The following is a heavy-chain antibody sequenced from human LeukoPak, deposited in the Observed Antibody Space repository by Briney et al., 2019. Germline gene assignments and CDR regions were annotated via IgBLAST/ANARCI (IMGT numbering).Heavy chain of an antibody. D-gene: IGHD6-19*01. CDR3: ARELVAVSDTVGDF. J-gene: IGHJ4*02. CDR2: ISSSSNYI. V-gene: IGHV3-21*01. CDR1: GFTFSIYS. Sequence: GSLRLSCAASGFTFSIYSMNWVRQAPGKGLEWVSSISSSSNYINHADSVKGRFTISRDNAKNSLYLQMNSLRAEDTAVYYCARELVAVSDTVGDFWGQGTLVTVSS.